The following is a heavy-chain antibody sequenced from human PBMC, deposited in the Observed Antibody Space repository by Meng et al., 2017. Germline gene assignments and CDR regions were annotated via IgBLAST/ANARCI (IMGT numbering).Heavy chain of an antibody. J-gene: IGHJ4*02. CDR2: IWYDGSSK. Sequence: GESLKISCAASGFTFSSYGMHWVRQAPGKGLEWVAVIWYDGSSKYYADSVKGRFTISRDNSKNTLYLQMNSLRGEDTAVYHCAREPGYSGSWTDIDDWGQGTLVTVSS. CDR1: GFTFSSYG. D-gene: IGHD6-13*01. CDR3: AREPGYSGSWTDIDD. V-gene: IGHV3-33*01.